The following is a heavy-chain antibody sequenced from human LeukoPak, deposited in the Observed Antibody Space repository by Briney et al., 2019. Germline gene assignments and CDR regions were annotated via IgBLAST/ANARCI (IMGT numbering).Heavy chain of an antibody. D-gene: IGHD5-12*01. CDR2: IGGSNGVT. CDR3: ARNENSGWGYFDY. J-gene: IGHJ4*02. Sequence: GGSLRLSCAASRFTFNSYAMSWVRQAPGKGLEWVSVIGGSNGVTFYVGSVKGRFTISRDNSKDTLYLQMNSLRAEDTAVYYCARNENSGWGYFDYWGQGTLVTISS. V-gene: IGHV3-23*01. CDR1: RFTFNSYA.